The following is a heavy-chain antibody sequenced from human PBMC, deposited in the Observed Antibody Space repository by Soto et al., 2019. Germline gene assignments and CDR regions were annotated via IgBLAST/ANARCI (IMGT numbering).Heavy chain of an antibody. Sequence: QVQLVQSGAEEKKPGASVKVSCKASGYTFTGCAMHWVRQAPGQRLEWMGWINAGNGNTKYSQKFQGRVTITRDTSASTAYMDLSSLRTEDTAVYYCARAVAVPADFDYWGQGTLVTVSS. CDR3: ARAVAVPADFDY. CDR1: GYTFTGCA. J-gene: IGHJ4*02. V-gene: IGHV1-3*05. CDR2: INAGNGNT. D-gene: IGHD6-19*01.